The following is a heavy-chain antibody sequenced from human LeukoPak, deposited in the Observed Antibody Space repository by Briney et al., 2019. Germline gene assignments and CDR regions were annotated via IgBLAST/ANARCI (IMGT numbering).Heavy chain of an antibody. CDR2: IIRIFGTA. Sequence: SVKVSCKASGCSFSSYAISWVRQAPGQGLECMGGIIRIFGTANYAQKFPGRVTITTDESTPTAYMELSSLRSEDKAVYYCARARMGATTGNDSDYWGQGTLVTVSS. CDR3: ARARMGATTGNDSDY. J-gene: IGHJ4*02. CDR1: GCSFSSYA. V-gene: IGHV1-69*05. D-gene: IGHD5-12*01.